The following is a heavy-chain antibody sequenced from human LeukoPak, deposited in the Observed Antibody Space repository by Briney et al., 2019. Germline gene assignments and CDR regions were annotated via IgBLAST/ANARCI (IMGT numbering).Heavy chain of an antibody. CDR1: GYTFTSYG. CDR2: ISAYNGNT. D-gene: IGHD2-15*01. V-gene: IGHV1-18*01. Sequence: ASVKVSCKASGYTFTSYGISWVRQAPGQGLEWMGWISAYNGNTNYAQKLQGRVTMTTDTSTSTAYMELSRLRSDDTAVYYCARGRLQSYYYYMDVWGKGTTVTVSS. CDR3: ARGRLQSYYYYMDV. J-gene: IGHJ6*03.